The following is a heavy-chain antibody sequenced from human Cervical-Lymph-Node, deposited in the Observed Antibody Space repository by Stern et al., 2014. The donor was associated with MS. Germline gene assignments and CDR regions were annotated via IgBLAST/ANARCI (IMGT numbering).Heavy chain of an antibody. Sequence: VQLEESGPGLVKPSETLSLTCTVSGYSISSGYYWGWIRQPPGKGLEWIGSIYHSGSTYYNPSLKSRVTISVDTSKNQFSLKLSSVTAADTAVYYCASIGVDIDYWGQGTLVTVSS. CDR3: ASIGVDIDY. D-gene: IGHD3-3*01. CDR2: IYHSGST. V-gene: IGHV4-38-2*02. J-gene: IGHJ4*02. CDR1: GYSISSGYY.